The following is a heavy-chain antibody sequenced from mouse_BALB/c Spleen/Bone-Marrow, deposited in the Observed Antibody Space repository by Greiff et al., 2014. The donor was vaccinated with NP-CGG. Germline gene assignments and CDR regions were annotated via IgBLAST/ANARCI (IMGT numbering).Heavy chain of an antibody. V-gene: IGHV1-7*01. J-gene: IGHJ3*01. Sequence: VQLQQSGAELAKPGASVKMSCKASGFTFNDYWMHWVKQRPEQGLEWIGCIYPSTGYTEYHQKFKDKATLTSDKSSSPAYMQLSSRTSEDSAFDYGAGGRFAYWGQGTLVTVSA. CDR2: IYPSTGYT. CDR1: GFTFNDYW. D-gene: IGHD1-1*02. CDR3: AGGRFAY.